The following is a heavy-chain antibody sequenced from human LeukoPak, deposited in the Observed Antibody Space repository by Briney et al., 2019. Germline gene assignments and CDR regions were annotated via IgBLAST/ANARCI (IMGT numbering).Heavy chain of an antibody. CDR2: ISGSDGST. CDR3: AKGGYGSGSYFAFDI. Sequence: PGGSLRLSCAASGFTFSDYGMSWVRQAPGKGLEGVSSISGSDGSTYYADSVKGRLTISRDNSKNTLYLQMNSLRAEDTAVYYCAKGGYGSGSYFAFDIWGQGTMVTVSS. D-gene: IGHD3-10*01. V-gene: IGHV3-23*01. CDR1: GFTFSDYG. J-gene: IGHJ3*02.